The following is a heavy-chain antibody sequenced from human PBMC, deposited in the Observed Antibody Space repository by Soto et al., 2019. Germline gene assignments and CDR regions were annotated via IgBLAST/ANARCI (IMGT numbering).Heavy chain of an antibody. D-gene: IGHD3-22*01. CDR1: RFTFSSYA. CDR2: ISGTTGIT. Sequence: GSLRLSSAASRFTFSSYAINWVLQTPWNRLQFVSAISGTTGITYYAGSVKGRFTISRDNSKNTLYLQMNSLRAEDTAIYYCAKDPHYYYDSSGYYPSTYYYGMDVWGQGTTVTVSS. V-gene: IGHV3-23*01. J-gene: IGHJ6*02. CDR3: AKDPHYYYDSSGYYPSTYYYGMDV.